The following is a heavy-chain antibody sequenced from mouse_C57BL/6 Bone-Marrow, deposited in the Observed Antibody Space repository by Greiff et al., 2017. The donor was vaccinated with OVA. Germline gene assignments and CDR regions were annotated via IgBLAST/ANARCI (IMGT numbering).Heavy chain of an antibody. CDR2: IDPSDSYT. J-gene: IGHJ4*01. D-gene: IGHD2-2*01. Sequence: QVQLQQPGAELVMPGASVKLSCKASGYTFTSYWMHWVKQRPGQGLEWIGEIDPSDSYTNYNQKFKGKSTLTVDKSSSTAYMQLRSLTSEDSAVYYCARGGGYLSYAMDYWGQGTSVTVSS. CDR1: GYTFTSYW. CDR3: ARGGGYLSYAMDY. V-gene: IGHV1-69*01.